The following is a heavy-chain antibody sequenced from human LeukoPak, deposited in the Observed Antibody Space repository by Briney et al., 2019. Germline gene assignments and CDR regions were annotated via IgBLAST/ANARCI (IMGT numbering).Heavy chain of an antibody. D-gene: IGHD3-3*01. Sequence: SETLSLTCTVSGGSISSGGYYWSWIRQHPGKGLEWIGYIYYSGSTYYNPSLKSRVTRSVDTSKNQFSLKLSSVTAADTAVYYCARDKTIFGVVIGWFDPWGQGTLVTVSS. CDR2: IYYSGST. CDR3: ARDKTIFGVVIGWFDP. J-gene: IGHJ5*02. V-gene: IGHV4-31*03. CDR1: GGSISSGGYY.